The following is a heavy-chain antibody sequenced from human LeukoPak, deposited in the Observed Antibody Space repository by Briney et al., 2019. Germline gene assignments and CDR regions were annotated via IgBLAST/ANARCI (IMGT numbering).Heavy chain of an antibody. Sequence: GGSLRLSCAASGFTVSSNYMSWVRQAPGKGLEWVSVIYSGGTTYYADSVEGRFTISRDNSKNTLYLQMNSLRAEDTAVYYCARGETDGPTIFDAFDIWGQGTMVTVSS. CDR2: IYSGGTT. V-gene: IGHV3-53*01. CDR1: GFTVSSNY. J-gene: IGHJ3*02. CDR3: ARGETDGPTIFDAFDI. D-gene: IGHD3-9*01.